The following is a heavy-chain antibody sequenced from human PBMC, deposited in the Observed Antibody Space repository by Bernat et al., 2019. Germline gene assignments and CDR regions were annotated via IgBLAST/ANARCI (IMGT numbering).Heavy chain of an antibody. CDR1: GASISSSNYY. CDR2: IYYSGST. V-gene: IGHV4-39*01. CDR3: ARHADTGPNVTSFHI. Sequence: QLQLQESGPGLVKPSETLSLTCTVSGASISSSNYYWGWSRQPPGKGLEWIGSIYYSGSTYYNPPLKSRVTISLDTSRNQFSRTMRSPTAADTAVYYCARHADTGPNVTSFHIWGQGTMVTVSS. D-gene: IGHD1-14*01. J-gene: IGHJ3*02.